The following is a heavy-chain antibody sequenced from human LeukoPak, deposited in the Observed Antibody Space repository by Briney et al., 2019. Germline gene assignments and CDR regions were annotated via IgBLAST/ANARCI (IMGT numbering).Heavy chain of an antibody. CDR2: ISYDGSNK. Sequence: GGSLRLSCAASSFTLSSYAMHWVRQAPGKGLEWVAVISYDGSNKYYADSVKGRFTISRDNSKNTLYLQMNSLRAEDTAVYYCARELGYCSSTSCYGGYFDYWGQGTLVTVSS. CDR3: ARELGYCSSTSCYGGYFDY. CDR1: SFTLSSYA. J-gene: IGHJ4*02. D-gene: IGHD2-2*01. V-gene: IGHV3-30-3*01.